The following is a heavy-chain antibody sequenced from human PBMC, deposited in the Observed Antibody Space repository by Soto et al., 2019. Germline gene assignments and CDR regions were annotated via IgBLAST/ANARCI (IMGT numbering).Heavy chain of an antibody. CDR1: GFTFSDYY. J-gene: IGHJ4*02. CDR2: ISSSSSYT. Sequence: GESLKISCAASGFTFSDYYMSWIRQAPGKGLEWVSYISSSSSYTNYADSVKGRFTISRDNAKNSLYLQMNSLRAEDTAVYYCASLRSHYYDSSGYYLVYYFDYWGQGTLVTVSS. V-gene: IGHV3-11*06. CDR3: ASLRSHYYDSSGYYLVYYFDY. D-gene: IGHD3-22*01.